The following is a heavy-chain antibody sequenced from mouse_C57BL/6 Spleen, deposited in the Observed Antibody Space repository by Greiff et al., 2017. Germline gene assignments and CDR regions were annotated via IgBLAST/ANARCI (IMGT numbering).Heavy chain of an antibody. Sequence: VQLQQSGAELVKPGASVKMSCKASGYTFTTYPIEWMKQNHGKSLEWIGNFHPYNDDTKYNEKFKGKATLTVEKSSSTVYLELSRLTSDDAAVYYCARRRHYDDNWVAYWGQGTLVTVSA. D-gene: IGHD2-3*01. J-gene: IGHJ3*01. V-gene: IGHV1-47*01. CDR3: ARRRHYDDNWVAY. CDR2: FHPYNDDT. CDR1: GYTFTTYP.